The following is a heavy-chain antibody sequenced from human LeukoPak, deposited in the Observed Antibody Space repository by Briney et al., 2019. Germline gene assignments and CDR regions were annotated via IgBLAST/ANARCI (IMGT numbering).Heavy chain of an antibody. CDR1: GFTFSSYG. J-gene: IGHJ4*02. CDR2: ISSSSSYI. CDR3: ARDEVEACSGGSCYFDY. D-gene: IGHD2-15*01. V-gene: IGHV3-21*01. Sequence: GGSLRLSCAASGFTFSSYGMSWVRRAPGKGLEWVSSISSSSSYIYYADSVKGRFTISRDNAKNSLYLQMNSLRAEDTAVYYCARDEVEACSGGSCYFDYWGQGTLVTVSS.